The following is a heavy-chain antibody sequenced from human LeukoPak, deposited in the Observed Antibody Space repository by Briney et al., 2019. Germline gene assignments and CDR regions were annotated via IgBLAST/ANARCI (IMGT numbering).Heavy chain of an antibody. D-gene: IGHD3-22*01. CDR2: ISAYNGNT. J-gene: IGHJ4*02. CDR3: ARDDYDSSGYYYFDY. CDR1: GYTFTSYG. V-gene: IGHV1-18*01. Sequence: ASVKDSCKASGYTFTSYGISWVRQAPGQGVEWMGWISAYNGNTNYAQKLQSRVTMTTDTSTSTAYMELRSLRSDDTDVYYCARDDYDSSGYYYFDYWGQGTLVTVSS.